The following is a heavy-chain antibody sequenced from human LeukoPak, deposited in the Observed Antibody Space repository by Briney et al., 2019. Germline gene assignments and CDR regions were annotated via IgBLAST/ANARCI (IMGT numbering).Heavy chain of an antibody. J-gene: IGHJ4*02. V-gene: IGHV3-21*01. CDR3: AKEDTMVRGVGVRYFDY. Sequence: GGSLRLSCAASGFSFSSYSMNWVRQAPGKGLEWVSSIDSTTSYIDYADSVKGRFTVSRDNAKNSLYLQMESLRAEDTAVYYCAKEDTMVRGVGVRYFDYWGQGTLVTVSS. CDR1: GFSFSSYS. D-gene: IGHD3-10*01. CDR2: IDSTTSYI.